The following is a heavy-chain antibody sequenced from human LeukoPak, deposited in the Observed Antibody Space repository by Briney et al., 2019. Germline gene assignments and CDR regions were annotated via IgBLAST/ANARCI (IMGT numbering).Heavy chain of an antibody. CDR2: IKQDGSEK. D-gene: IGHD3-16*02. CDR1: GFTFSSYS. CDR3: AKDIRPPFYDYVWGSYRPKGSAFDI. V-gene: IGHV3-7*03. J-gene: IGHJ3*02. Sequence: GGSLRLSCAASGFTFSSYSMNWVRQAPGKGLEWVANIKQDGSEKYYVDSVKGRFTISRDNAKNSLYLQMNSLRAEDTALYYCAKDIRPPFYDYVWGSYRPKGSAFDIWGQGTMVTVSS.